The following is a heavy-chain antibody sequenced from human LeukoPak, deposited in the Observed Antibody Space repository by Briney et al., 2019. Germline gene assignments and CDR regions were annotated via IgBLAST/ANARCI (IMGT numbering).Heavy chain of an antibody. D-gene: IGHD1-14*01. CDR1: GGSISSTSYY. Sequence: PSETLSLTCTVSGGSISSTSYYWGWIRQPPGKGLEWIGSIYHSGSTYYNPSLKSRVTISVDTSKNQFSLKLSSVTAADTAVYYCARAPSERDPERGEEFDYWGQGTLVTVSS. CDR2: IYHSGST. CDR3: ARAPSERDPERGEEFDY. V-gene: IGHV4-39*07. J-gene: IGHJ4*02.